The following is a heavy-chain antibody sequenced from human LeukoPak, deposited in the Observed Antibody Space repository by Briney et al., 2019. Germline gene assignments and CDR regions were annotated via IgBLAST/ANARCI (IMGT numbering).Heavy chain of an antibody. J-gene: IGHJ4*02. V-gene: IGHV3-21*01. Sequence: GGSLRLSCAVSGLTFSSYSFNWVRQAPGKGLEWVSSITPTSSYIYYADSVKGRFTISRDNAKNSLYLQMNSLRAEDAAVYYCARLRRNNDTSGYYYYYDYWGQGTLVTVSS. D-gene: IGHD3-22*01. CDR1: GLTFSSYS. CDR2: ITPTSSYI. CDR3: ARLRRNNDTSGYYYYYDY.